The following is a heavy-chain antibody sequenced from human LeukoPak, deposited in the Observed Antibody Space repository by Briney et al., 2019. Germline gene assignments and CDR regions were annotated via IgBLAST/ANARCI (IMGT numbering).Heavy chain of an antibody. V-gene: IGHV4-59*01. CDR1: AGSISSYY. D-gene: IGHD6-19*01. J-gene: IGHJ6*02. CDR3: ARDRGIAVADNYYYYGMDV. CDR2: IYYSGST. Sequence: PSETLSLTCTDSAGSISSYYWSWIRQPPGKGLEWIGYIYYSGSTNYNPSLKSRVTISVDTSKNQFSLKLSSVTAADTAVYYCARDRGIAVADNYYYYGMDVWGQGTTVTVSS.